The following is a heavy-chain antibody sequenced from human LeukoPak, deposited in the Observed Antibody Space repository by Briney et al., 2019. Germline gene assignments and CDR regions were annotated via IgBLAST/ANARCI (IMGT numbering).Heavy chain of an antibody. CDR2: IYYSGST. CDR1: GASISSSSYY. D-gene: IGHD6-19*01. CDR3: ARTIAVADPFDY. Sequence: SETLSLTCTVSGASISSSSYYWGWIRQPPGKGLEWIGSIYYSGSTYYNPSLKSRVTISVDTPKNQFSLKLSSVTAADTDVYYCARTIAVADPFDYWGQGTLVTVSS. V-gene: IGHV4-39*01. J-gene: IGHJ4*02.